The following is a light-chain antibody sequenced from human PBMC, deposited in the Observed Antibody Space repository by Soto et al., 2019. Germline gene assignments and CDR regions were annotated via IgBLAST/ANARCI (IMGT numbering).Light chain of an antibody. CDR2: WAS. CDR3: QHYYSVPPT. J-gene: IGKJ1*01. Sequence: DIVMTQSPDSLTVSLGERATINCKSSQRLLSSSDNRNYLAWYQHKPGQSPKMLIYWASTRYSGVPDRFSGSGSGTDFSLTISSLQAEDVAVYYCQHYYSVPPTFGQGTKVEIK. V-gene: IGKV4-1*01. CDR1: QRLLSSSDNRNY.